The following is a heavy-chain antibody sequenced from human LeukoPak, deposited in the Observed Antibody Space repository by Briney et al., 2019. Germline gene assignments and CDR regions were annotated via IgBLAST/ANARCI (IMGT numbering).Heavy chain of an antibody. CDR1: GGSISSYY. J-gene: IGHJ6*02. D-gene: IGHD6-13*01. CDR3: ARDRIAAARRYYYGMDV. CDR2: IYYSGST. V-gene: IGHV4-59*01. Sequence: SETLSLTCTVSGGSISSYYWSWIRQPPGKGLEWIGYIYYSGSTNYNPSLTSRVTISVDTSKNQFSLKLSSVTAADTAVYYCARDRIAAARRYYYGMDVWGQGTTVTVSS.